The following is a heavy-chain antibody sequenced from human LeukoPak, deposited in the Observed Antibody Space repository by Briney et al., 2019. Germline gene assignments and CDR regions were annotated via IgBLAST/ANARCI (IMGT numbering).Heavy chain of an antibody. V-gene: IGHV3-48*02. CDR1: GFTFSSYS. D-gene: IGHD3-22*01. J-gene: IGHJ6*02. Sequence: GGSLRLSCAASGFTFSSYSMNWVRQAPGKGLEWVSYISSSSSTIYYADSVKGRFTISRDNAKNSLYLQMNSLRDEDTAVYYCARDQAPRDYYDSSGYPFYYGMDVWGQGTLVTVSS. CDR3: ARDQAPRDYYDSSGYPFYYGMDV. CDR2: ISSSSSTI.